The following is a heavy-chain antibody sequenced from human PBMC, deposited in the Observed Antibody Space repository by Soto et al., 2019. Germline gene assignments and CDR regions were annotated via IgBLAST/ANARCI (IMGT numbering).Heavy chain of an antibody. V-gene: IGHV3-48*01. CDR2: IEYRSTIM. J-gene: IGHJ6*03. CDR1: GFDFSTYS. CDR3: ARQTELPWEGDYYSYYMDV. D-gene: IGHD1-26*01. Sequence: EMQLVESGGGLVQPGGSLRLSCTASGFDFSTYSMDWFRQAPGKGLEWVSYIEYRSTIMHYADSVKGRFSISRDNAKKPLYLQMNSLRTEDTALYYCARQTELPWEGDYYSYYMDVWGKGATVTVSS.